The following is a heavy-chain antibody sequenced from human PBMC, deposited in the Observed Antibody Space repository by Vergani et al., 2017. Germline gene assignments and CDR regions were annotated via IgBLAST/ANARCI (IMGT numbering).Heavy chain of an antibody. CDR3: ARGGGGTLKLRFLEWLLFDY. Sequence: QVQLQESGPGLVKPSETLSLTCTVSGGSVSSGSYYWSWIRQPPGKGLEWIGYIYYSGSTNYNPSLKSRVTISVDTSKNQFSLKLSSVTAADTAVYYCARGGGGTLKLRFLEWLLFDYWGQGTLVTVSS. J-gene: IGHJ4*02. D-gene: IGHD3-3*01. CDR2: IYYSGST. V-gene: IGHV4-61*01. CDR1: GGSVSSGSYY.